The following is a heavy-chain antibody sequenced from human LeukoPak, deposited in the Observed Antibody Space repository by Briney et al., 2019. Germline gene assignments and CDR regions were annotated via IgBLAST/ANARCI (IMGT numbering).Heavy chain of an antibody. D-gene: IGHD2-15*01. CDR2: IYYSGST. V-gene: IGHV4-39*07. CDR3: ARGAGASIVVVVAAPPVI. J-gene: IGHJ4*02. CDR1: GGSISSSSYY. Sequence: PSETLSLTCTVSGGSISSSSYYWGWIRQPPGKGLEWIGSIYYSGSTYYNPSLKSRVTISVDTSKNQFSLKLSSVTAADTAVYYCARGAGASIVVVVAAPPVIWGQGTLVTVSS.